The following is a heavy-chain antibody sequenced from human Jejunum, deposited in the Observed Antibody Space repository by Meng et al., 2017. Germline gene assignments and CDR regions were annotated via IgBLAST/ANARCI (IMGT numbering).Heavy chain of an antibody. V-gene: IGHV4-4*07. CDR1: GVSRCKFH. CDR2: IYTSGST. J-gene: IGHJ1*01. Sequence: SRRVRVKSSGPRGPTCSYSGVSRCKFHWNWIRETAGKGLEWIGRIYTSGSTNYNPSLKSRVTLSVATSENQVSLSVNSVTAADTAVYYCAREECAAAATGYFRHWGQGTLVTVSS. CDR3: AREECAAAATGYFRH. D-gene: IGHD6-13*01.